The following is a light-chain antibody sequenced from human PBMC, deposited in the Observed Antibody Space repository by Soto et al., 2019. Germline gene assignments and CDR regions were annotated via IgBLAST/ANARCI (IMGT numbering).Light chain of an antibody. J-gene: IGKJ4*01. CDR2: GAS. V-gene: IGKV3D-20*02. CDR1: QSVSSSY. Sequence: EIVLTQSPGTLSLSPGERDTLPCRASQSVSSSYLAWYQQKPGQAPRLLIYGASSRATGIPARFSGSGSGTDFTLTISSLEPEDFAVYYCQQRGNWPSFGGGTKVDIK. CDR3: QQRGNWPS.